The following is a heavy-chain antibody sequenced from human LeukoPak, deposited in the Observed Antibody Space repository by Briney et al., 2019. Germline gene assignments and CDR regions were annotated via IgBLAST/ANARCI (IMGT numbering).Heavy chain of an antibody. CDR1: GYTFTSYD. D-gene: IGHD2-2*02. CDR3: ARGKLFSCSSTSCHKNWFDP. J-gene: IGHJ5*02. V-gene: IGHV1-8*03. CDR2: MNPNSGNT. Sequence: ASVKVSCKASGYTFTSYDINWVRQATGQGLEWMGWMNPNSGNTGYAQKFQGRVTITRNTSISTAYMELSSLRSEDTAVYYCARGKLFSCSSTSCHKNWFDPWGQGTLVTVFS.